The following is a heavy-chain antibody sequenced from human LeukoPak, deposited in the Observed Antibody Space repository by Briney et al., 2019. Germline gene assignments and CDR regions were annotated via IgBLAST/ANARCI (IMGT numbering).Heavy chain of an antibody. CDR3: AGSFDYGAVRRADYFDY. Sequence: PSETLSLTCTVAGGSISSSSYYWGWIRQPPGKGLEWIGSIYYSGSTYYNPSLKSRVTISVDTSKNQFSLKLSSVTAADTAVYYCAGSFDYGAVRRADYFDYWGQGTLVTVSS. D-gene: IGHD4-17*01. J-gene: IGHJ4*02. CDR1: GGSISSSSYY. CDR2: IYYSGST. V-gene: IGHV4-39*01.